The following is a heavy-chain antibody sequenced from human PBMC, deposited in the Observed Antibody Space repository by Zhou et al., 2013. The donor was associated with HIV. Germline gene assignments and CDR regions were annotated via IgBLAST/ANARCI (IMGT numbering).Heavy chain of an antibody. V-gene: IGHV1-69*01. J-gene: IGHJ6*02. CDR3: ASVYFTGYDFSYHYGLQF. D-gene: IGHD5-12*01. CDR2: IMPPFHTA. CDR1: GGTFSSYA. Sequence: QVQLEQSGAEVKKPGSSVKVSCKASGGTFSSYAINWVRQAPGQGLEWMGGIMPPFHTANYAQKFQDRVTITADESTTTAYMELSSLTFDDTAVYFCASVYFTGYDFSYHYGLQFWGQGTTVIVSS.